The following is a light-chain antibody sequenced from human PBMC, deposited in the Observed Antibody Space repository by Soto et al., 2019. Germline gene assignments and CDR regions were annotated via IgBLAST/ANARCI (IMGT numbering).Light chain of an antibody. V-gene: IGKV3D-20*02. CDR1: QSLSTTY. J-gene: IGKJ2*01. Sequence: EIVLTQSPGTLSLSPGERATLSCRASQSLSTTYLAWYQQKPGQAPRLLIYGASSRATGIPDRFGGSGSGTDFTLTISRLEAEDFAVYYCQQRSNWYTFGQGTKLEIK. CDR2: GAS. CDR3: QQRSNWYT.